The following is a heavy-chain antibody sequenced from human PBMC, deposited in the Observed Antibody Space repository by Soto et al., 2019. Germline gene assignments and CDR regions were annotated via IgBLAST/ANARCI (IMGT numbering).Heavy chain of an antibody. CDR1: GYTFTSYA. CDR3: ARSIVVVTALDY. CDR2: INAGNGNT. V-gene: IGHV1-3*05. D-gene: IGHD2-21*02. Sequence: QVQLVQSGAEEKKPGASVKVSCKASGYTFTSYAMHWVRQSPGQRLEWMGWINAGNGNTKYSQKFQGRVTITRDTSAGTAYMELSSLRAEDTAVYYCARSIVVVTALDYWGQGTLVTVSS. J-gene: IGHJ4*02.